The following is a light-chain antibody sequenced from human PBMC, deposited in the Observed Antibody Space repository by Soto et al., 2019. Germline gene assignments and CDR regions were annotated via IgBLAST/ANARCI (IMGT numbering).Light chain of an antibody. CDR2: VEDSGSY. V-gene: IGLV4-60*02. CDR3: ETWDSNTRV. Sequence: QLVLTQSSSASASLGSSVKLTCTLSSGHSSYIIAWHQQQPGKAPQYLMKVEDSGSYNKGSGVPDRFSGSSSGADRHLTISILQFEDEADYFCETWDSNTRVFGGGTKVTVL. J-gene: IGLJ3*02. CDR1: SGHSSYI.